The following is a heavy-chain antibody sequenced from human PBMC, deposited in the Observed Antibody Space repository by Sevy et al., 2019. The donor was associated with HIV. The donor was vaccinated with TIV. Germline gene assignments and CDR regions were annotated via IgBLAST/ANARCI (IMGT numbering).Heavy chain of an antibody. CDR2: ISYDGNIQ. D-gene: IGHD5-18*01. J-gene: IGHJ4*02. CDR3: AKDQGGYNYAPGY. Sequence: GESLKISCAASGLTFSTYGMHWVRQAPGKGLEWGAVISYDGNIQYYEDSVKGRFTVSTDNSKNTRYVQMNSLRAEDSAVYYCAKDQGGYNYAPGYWGQGTLVTVSS. CDR1: GLTFSTYG. V-gene: IGHV3-30*18.